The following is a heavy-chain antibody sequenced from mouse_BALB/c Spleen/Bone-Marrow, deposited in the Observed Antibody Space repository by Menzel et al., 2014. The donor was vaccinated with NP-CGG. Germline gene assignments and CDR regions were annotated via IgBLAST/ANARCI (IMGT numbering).Heavy chain of an antibody. D-gene: IGHD2-14*01. CDR2: IWSGGST. J-gene: IGHJ4*01. V-gene: IGHV2-2*02. Sequence: VKLLESGPGLVQPSQSLSITCTVSGFSLTSYGVHWDRQSPGKGLEWLGVIWSGGSTDYNAAFISRLSISKDNSKSQVFFKMNSLQANDTAIYYCARNGGAYYRYYYAMDYWGQGTSVTVSS. CDR1: GFSLTSYG. CDR3: ARNGGAYYRYYYAMDY.